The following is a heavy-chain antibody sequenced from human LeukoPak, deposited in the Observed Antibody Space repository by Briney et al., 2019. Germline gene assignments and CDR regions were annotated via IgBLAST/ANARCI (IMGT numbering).Heavy chain of an antibody. CDR1: GFSFSSYW. D-gene: IGHD4/OR15-4a*01. J-gene: IGHJ4*02. V-gene: IGHV3-20*04. Sequence: GGSLRLSCAASGFSFSSYWMGWVRQAPGKGLEWVSGINWNGGSTGYADSVKGRFTISRDNANNLLYLQMNSLRAEDTAVYYCARDVDYANPRHDYWGQGTLVTVSS. CDR2: INWNGGST. CDR3: ARDVDYANPRHDY.